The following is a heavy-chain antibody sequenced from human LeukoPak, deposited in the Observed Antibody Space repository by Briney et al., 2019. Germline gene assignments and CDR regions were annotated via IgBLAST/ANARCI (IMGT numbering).Heavy chain of an antibody. Sequence: ASVKVSCKVSGYTLTELSMHWVRQAPGKGLEWMGGFDPEDGETIYAQKFQGRVTMTEATSTDTAYMELSSLRSEDTAVYSCATDLFGLIVRDYWGQGTLVTVSS. V-gene: IGHV1-24*01. D-gene: IGHD3/OR15-3a*01. CDR1: GYTLTELS. J-gene: IGHJ4*02. CDR2: FDPEDGET. CDR3: ATDLFGLIVRDY.